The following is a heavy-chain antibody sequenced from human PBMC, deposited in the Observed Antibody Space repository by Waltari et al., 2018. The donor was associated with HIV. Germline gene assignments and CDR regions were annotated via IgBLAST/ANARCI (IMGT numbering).Heavy chain of an antibody. CDR3: ARGLLTGYTLFDH. V-gene: IGHV3-21*01. Sequence: EVRLVESGGGLVKPGGCLRLSCAASGFTFGPFSMNWVRQAPGKGLEWLSSISSSSTYIYYADSVKGRFTISRDNAKNSLYLQMNSLRAEDTAVYYCARGLLTGYTLFDHWGQGTLVTVSS. CDR2: ISSSSTYI. CDR1: GFTFGPFS. D-gene: IGHD3-9*01. J-gene: IGHJ5*02.